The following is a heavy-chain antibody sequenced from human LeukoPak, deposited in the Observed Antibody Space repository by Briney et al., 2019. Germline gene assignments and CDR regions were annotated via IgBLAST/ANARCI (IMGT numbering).Heavy chain of an antibody. CDR1: GDNVSSNSAA. J-gene: IGHJ2*01. CDR3: AREDSYYYDSSAYYPGWWYFDL. Sequence: SQTLSLTCVISGDNVSSNSAAWNWIRQSPSRGLEWLGRTFYRSKWYHDYAVSVKNRIIIVPDTSKNQFSLQLNSVTPEDTAVYFCAREDSYYYDSSAYYPGWWYFDLWGRGTLVTVSS. CDR2: TFYRSKWYH. D-gene: IGHD3-22*01. V-gene: IGHV6-1*01.